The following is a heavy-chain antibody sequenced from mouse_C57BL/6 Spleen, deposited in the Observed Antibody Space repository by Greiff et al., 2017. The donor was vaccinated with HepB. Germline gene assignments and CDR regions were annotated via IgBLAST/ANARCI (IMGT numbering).Heavy chain of an antibody. CDR3: AKRGIYYDYDGYFDV. D-gene: IGHD2-4*01. J-gene: IGHJ1*03. CDR2: INPNYGTT. CDR1: GYSFTDYN. V-gene: IGHV1-39*01. Sequence: EVQLQQSGPELVKPGASVKISCKASGYSFTDYNMNWVKQSIGKSLEWIGVINPNYGTTSYYQKFKGKATLTVDQSSSTAYMQLNSLTSEDSAVYYCAKRGIYYDYDGYFDVWGTGTTVTVSS.